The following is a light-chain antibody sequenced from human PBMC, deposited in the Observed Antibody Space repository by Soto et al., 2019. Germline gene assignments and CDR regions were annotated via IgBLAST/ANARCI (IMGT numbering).Light chain of an antibody. J-gene: IGKJ1*01. CDR1: QSVGGS. CDR3: QQYESSPRT. V-gene: IGKV3-20*01. Sequence: ETVLTQSPGTLSLSPGERATLSCRASQSVGGSLAWYQQRPGQAPRLLVYHTSNRATGIPDRFSASGSGTDFTLTISRRGPEDFAVYYCQQYESSPRTCGQGTKVEIK. CDR2: HTS.